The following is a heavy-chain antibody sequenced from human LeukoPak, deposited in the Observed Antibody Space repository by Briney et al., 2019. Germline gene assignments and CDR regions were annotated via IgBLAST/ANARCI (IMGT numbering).Heavy chain of an antibody. CDR2: INYSGST. J-gene: IGHJ6*03. CDR1: GGSLSSTSNY. CDR3: ARAILGEFVYYMDV. Sequence: SETLSLTCTVSGGSLSSTSNYWGWIRQPPGEGLEWIGSINYSGSTYYNQSLKGRVTISVDTSKNQFSLNLTFLTAADTAVYYCARAILGEFVYYMDVWGKGTTVTVSS. D-gene: IGHD3-10*01. V-gene: IGHV4-39*07.